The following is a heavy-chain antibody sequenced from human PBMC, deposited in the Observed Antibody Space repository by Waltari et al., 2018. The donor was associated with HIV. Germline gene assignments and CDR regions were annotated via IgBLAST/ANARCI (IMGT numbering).Heavy chain of an antibody. CDR3: ARDPQYCSSTSCSYYFDY. D-gene: IGHD2-2*01. Sequence: QVQLVESGGGVVQPGRSLRLSCAASGLTFSSYDMHWVGQAPGKGVEWVAVISYDGSNKYYADSVKGRFTISRDNSKNTLYLQMNSLRAEDTAVYYCARDPQYCSSTSCSYYFDYWGQGTLVTVSS. CDR2: ISYDGSNK. J-gene: IGHJ4*02. CDR1: GLTFSSYD. V-gene: IGHV3-30-3*01.